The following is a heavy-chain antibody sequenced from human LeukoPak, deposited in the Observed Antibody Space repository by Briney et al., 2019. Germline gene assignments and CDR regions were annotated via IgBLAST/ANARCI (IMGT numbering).Heavy chain of an antibody. Sequence: PSETLSLTCAVYGGSFSGYYWSWIRQPPGKGLEWIGEINHSGSTNYNPSLKSRVTISVDTSKNQFSLKLSSVTAADTAVYYCARPSSTSFRQNHGMDVWGQGTTVTVSS. CDR1: GGSFSGYY. D-gene: IGHD2-2*01. J-gene: IGHJ6*02. V-gene: IGHV4-34*01. CDR3: ARPSSTSFRQNHGMDV. CDR2: INHSGST.